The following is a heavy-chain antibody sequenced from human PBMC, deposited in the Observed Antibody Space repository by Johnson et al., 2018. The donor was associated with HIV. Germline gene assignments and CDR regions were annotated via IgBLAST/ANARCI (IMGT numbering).Heavy chain of an antibody. V-gene: IGHV3-23*04. CDR2: ISGSGGST. D-gene: IGHD2-2*01. CDR3: ARGKLPAALRRGDAFDI. CDR1: GFTFSNYW. Sequence: VQLVESGGGLIQPGGSLRLSCAVSGFTFSNYWMHWVRQAPGKGLVWVSAISGSGGSTHSADSVKGRFTISRDNSKNTLYLQMNSLRAEDTAIYYCARGKLPAALRRGDAFDIWGQGTMVTVSS. J-gene: IGHJ3*02.